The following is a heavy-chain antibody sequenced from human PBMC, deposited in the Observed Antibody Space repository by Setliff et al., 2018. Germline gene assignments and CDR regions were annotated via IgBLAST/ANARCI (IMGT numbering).Heavy chain of an antibody. CDR1: GFTFSNYA. CDR3: AKFSSVPGSRFFDY. V-gene: IGHV3-23*01. J-gene: IGHJ4*02. Sequence: GESLNISCAASGFTFSNYAMSWVRQAPGKGLEWVSAISGSGGSTYYADSVKGRFTISGDNSKNTLYLQMNSLSAEDTALYSCAKFSSVPGSRFFDYWGQGALVTVSS. CDR2: ISGSGGST. D-gene: IGHD2-2*01.